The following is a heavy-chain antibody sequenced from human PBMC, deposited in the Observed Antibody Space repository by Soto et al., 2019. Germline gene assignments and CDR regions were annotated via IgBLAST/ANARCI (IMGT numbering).Heavy chain of an antibody. Sequence: GGSLRLSCAASGFTFSSYAMSWVRQTPEKGLQWVSTISGNGVSTYYADSVRARFIISRDNSRDTLFLQMNGLRDEDTAVYFCAKEYSGTYYADNWGQGTLVTVSS. CDR2: ISGNGVST. V-gene: IGHV3-23*01. CDR3: AKEYSGTYYADN. CDR1: GFTFSSYA. D-gene: IGHD1-26*01. J-gene: IGHJ4*02.